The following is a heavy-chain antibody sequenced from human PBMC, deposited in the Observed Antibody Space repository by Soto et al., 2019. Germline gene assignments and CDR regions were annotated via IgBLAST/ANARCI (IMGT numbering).Heavy chain of an antibody. CDR1: GGSISSGTYY. CDR3: PREDRNYYNGSGFYH. V-gene: IGHV4-31*03. J-gene: IGHJ4*01. CDR2: IRNSGST. D-gene: IGHD3-22*01. Sequence: SETLSLTCTVSGGSISSGTYYWSWIRQHPGKGLEWIGYIRNSGSTYYNPSLKSRATMSVDTSKSQFSLKLSSVTAADTAVYYCPREDRNYYNGSGFYHWGQGTLVTVSS.